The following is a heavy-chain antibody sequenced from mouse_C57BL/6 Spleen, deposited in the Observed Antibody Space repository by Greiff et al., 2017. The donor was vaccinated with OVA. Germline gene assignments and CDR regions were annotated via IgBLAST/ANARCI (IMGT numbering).Heavy chain of an antibody. Sequence: EVQLQESGPGLVKPSQSLSLTCSVTGYSITSGYYWNWIRQFPGNKLEWMGYISYDGSNNYNPSLKNRISITRDTSKNQFFLKLNSVTTEDTATYYCAREYYYGDYAMDYWGQGTSVTVSS. CDR3: AREYYYGDYAMDY. CDR1: GYSITSGYY. J-gene: IGHJ4*01. D-gene: IGHD1-1*01. V-gene: IGHV3-6*01. CDR2: ISYDGSN.